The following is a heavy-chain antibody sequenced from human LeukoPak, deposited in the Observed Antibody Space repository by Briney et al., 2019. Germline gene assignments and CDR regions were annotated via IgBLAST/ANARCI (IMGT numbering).Heavy chain of an antibody. J-gene: IGHJ5*02. Sequence: GSLRLSCAASGFTFDYYWMHWIRQAPGQGLVWVSRIHSDGSATNYADSVKGRFTISRDNSKNTLYLQMNSLRAEDTAVYYCAKDFGYGELWFDPWGQGTLVTVSS. D-gene: IGHD4-17*01. CDR1: GFTFDYYW. CDR2: IHSDGSAT. V-gene: IGHV3-74*01. CDR3: AKDFGYGELWFDP.